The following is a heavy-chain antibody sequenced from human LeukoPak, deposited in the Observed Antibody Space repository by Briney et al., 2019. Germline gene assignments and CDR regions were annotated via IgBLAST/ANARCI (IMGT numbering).Heavy chain of an antibody. Sequence: GGSLRLSCVASGFTFSSYAMTWVRQAPVKGLEWVSSITSSGGSTYYADSVKGRFTISRDNSKNTLYLQMNSLRAEDTAVYYCARDLGSGYWGQGTLVTVSS. V-gene: IGHV3-23*01. CDR1: GFTFSSYA. CDR3: ARDLGSGY. CDR2: ITSSGGST. J-gene: IGHJ4*02. D-gene: IGHD6-25*01.